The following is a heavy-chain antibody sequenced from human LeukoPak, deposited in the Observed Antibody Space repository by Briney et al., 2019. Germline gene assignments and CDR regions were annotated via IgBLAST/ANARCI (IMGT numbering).Heavy chain of an antibody. V-gene: IGHV3-21*01. CDR2: ISSTSSYI. CDR3: ARGSYSGDY. CDR1: GLSFSSYE. J-gene: IGHJ4*02. D-gene: IGHD2-21*01. Sequence: PGGSLRLSCAASGLSFSSYEMNWVRQAPGKGLEWVSSISSTSSYIYYADSVKGRFTISRDNAKNSLYLQMNSLRAEDTAVYYCARGSYSGDYWGQGTLVTVSS.